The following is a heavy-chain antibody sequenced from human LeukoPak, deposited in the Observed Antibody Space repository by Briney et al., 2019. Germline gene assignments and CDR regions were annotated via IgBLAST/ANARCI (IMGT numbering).Heavy chain of an antibody. CDR1: GYTFTGYY. CDR3: ARATTFWSGYYNWFDP. J-gene: IGHJ5*02. V-gene: IGHV1-8*03. Sequence: ASVKVPCKASGYTFTGYYMHWVRQAPGQGLEWMGRINPNSGNTGYAQKFQGRVTITRNTSISTAYMELSSLRSEDSAVYYCARATTFWSGYYNWFDPWGQGTLVTVSS. D-gene: IGHD3-3*01. CDR2: INPNSGNT.